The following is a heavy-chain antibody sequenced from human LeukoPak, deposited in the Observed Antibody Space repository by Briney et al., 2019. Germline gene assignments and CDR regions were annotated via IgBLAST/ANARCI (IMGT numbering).Heavy chain of an antibody. CDR1: GYTFTNYD. CDR2: MNLNSANT. Sequence: ASVKVSCKASGYTFTNYDINWVRQATGQGLEWMGWMNLNSANTGYAQKFQGRVTITRNTSISTAYMELSSLKSEDTAVYYCARSYSSGWYDLDYWGQGTLVTVSS. D-gene: IGHD6-19*01. V-gene: IGHV1-8*01. CDR3: ARSYSSGWYDLDY. J-gene: IGHJ4*02.